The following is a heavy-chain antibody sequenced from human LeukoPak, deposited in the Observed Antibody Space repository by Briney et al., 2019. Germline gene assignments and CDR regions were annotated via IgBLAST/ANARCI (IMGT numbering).Heavy chain of an antibody. CDR2: ISYDASII. CDR3: ARAYYGRYYFDY. CDR1: GFSFSSYA. V-gene: IGHV3-30*04. Sequence: GGSLRLSCAASGFSFSSYAMHWFRQAPGKGLEWMALISYDASIIYYADSVRGRFTISRDNSKDTLYLQMNSLRAEDTAVYYCARAYYGRYYFDYWGQGTLVTVSS. D-gene: IGHD4-17*01. J-gene: IGHJ4*02.